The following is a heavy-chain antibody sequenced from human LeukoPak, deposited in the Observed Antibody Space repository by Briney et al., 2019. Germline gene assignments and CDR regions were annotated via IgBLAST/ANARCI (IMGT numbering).Heavy chain of an antibody. CDR1: GYSISSGYY. CDR3: ARAQKGYYPTD. CDR2: MYQSGST. V-gene: IGHV4-38-2*02. D-gene: IGHD2-21*01. Sequence: KPSETLSLTCTVSGYSISSGYYWGWIRQPPGKGLEWIGSMYQSGSTNYNPSLKSRVTISVDTSKNQFSLKLSSVTAADTAVYYCARAQKGYYPTDWGQGTLVTVSS. J-gene: IGHJ4*02.